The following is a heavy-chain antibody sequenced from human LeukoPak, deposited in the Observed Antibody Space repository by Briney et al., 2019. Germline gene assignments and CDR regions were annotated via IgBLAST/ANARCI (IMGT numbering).Heavy chain of an antibody. CDR3: ARDATAGNFDY. Sequence: PSETLSLTCTVSGGSMSSYYWSWIRQPPGKGLEYIGYIYYTGSTYYNPSLKGRVTISVDTSKRQFSLRLSSVSAADTAVYYCARDATAGNFDYWGQGTLVTVSS. CDR1: GGSMSSYY. CDR2: IYYTGST. V-gene: IGHV4-59*12. J-gene: IGHJ4*02. D-gene: IGHD6-13*01.